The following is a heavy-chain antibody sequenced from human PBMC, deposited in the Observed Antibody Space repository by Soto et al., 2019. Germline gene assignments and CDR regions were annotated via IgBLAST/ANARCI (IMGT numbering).Heavy chain of an antibody. CDR3: AKDPYCTSTSCYAGNIVY. Sequence: GGSLILSCAASGLTFIMYAMNWVRQAPGKGLEWVSYISGSGSTTLYGDSVKGRFTISRDNSKNTVYLQMNTLRAEDTALYYCAKDPYCTSTSCYAGNIVYWGQGTLVSVSS. V-gene: IGHV3-23*01. D-gene: IGHD2-2*01. CDR1: GLTFIMYA. J-gene: IGHJ4*02. CDR2: ISGSGSTT.